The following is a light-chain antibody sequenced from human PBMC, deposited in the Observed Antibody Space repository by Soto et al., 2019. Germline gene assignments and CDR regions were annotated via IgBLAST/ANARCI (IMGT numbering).Light chain of an antibody. CDR1: SSNLGAGHD. V-gene: IGLV1-40*01. CDR2: GNN. CDR3: QSYDKLVGVYVV. J-gene: IGLJ2*01. Sequence: QSVLTQPPSVSGAPGQRVTISCTGSSSNLGAGHDVHWYQQLPGAVPKLLIYGNNNRPSGVPDRFSGSKSGTSASLAITGIQTEDEADYYCQSYDKLVGVYVVFGGGTKLTVL.